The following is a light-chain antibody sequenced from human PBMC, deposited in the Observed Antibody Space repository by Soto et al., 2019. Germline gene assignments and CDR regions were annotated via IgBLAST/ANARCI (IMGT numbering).Light chain of an antibody. CDR1: QTFMTN. J-gene: IGKJ1*01. CDR3: QQYDNWAWT. Sequence: EIVLTQSPATLSVSPGERATLSCRASQTFMTNLAWYQQKPGQVPRLLIYAASTRATGVPARFTGSESGTEFTLTITSLQSEDFAVYYCQQYDNWAWTFGQGTKVEI. V-gene: IGKV3-15*01. CDR2: AAS.